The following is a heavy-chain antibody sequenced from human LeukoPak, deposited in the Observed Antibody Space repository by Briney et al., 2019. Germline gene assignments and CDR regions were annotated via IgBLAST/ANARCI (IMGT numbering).Heavy chain of an antibody. CDR1: GYTFTSYG. D-gene: IGHD1-1*01. V-gene: IGHV1-18*01. CDR3: ARDIATVQHQD. Sequence: AASVKVSCKTSGYTFTSYGISWVRQAPGQGLEWMGWISAYNGNTNYVQKFRGRVAMTTDTSTSTVYMDLRSLRSGDTAVYYCARDIATVQHQDWGQGTLVTVSS. CDR2: ISAYNGNT. J-gene: IGHJ4*02.